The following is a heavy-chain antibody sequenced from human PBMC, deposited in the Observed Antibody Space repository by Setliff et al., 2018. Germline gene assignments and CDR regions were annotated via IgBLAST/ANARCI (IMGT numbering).Heavy chain of an antibody. CDR1: GYTFTSYG. V-gene: IGHV1-18*01. D-gene: IGHD3-22*01. CDR2: ISAYNGNA. J-gene: IGHJ4*02. Sequence: RASVKVSCKASGYTFTSYGISWVRQAPGQGLEWMGWISAYNGNANYAQKLQGRVTMTRDTSTSTVYMELSSLRTEDTAVYYCARGYYDSYARYYVVGDYWGQGTPVTVSS. CDR3: ARGYYDSYARYYVVGDY.